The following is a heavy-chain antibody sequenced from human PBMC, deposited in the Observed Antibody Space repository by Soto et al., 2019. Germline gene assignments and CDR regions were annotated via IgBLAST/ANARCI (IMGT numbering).Heavy chain of an antibody. Sequence: ASVKVSCKASGYTFIGYYIHWVRQAPGQGLEWMGWINPNSGDTDYAQEFQGRVTMTRDTSTSTVYMELSSLRSEDTAVYYCARVRRSSGYYYGYWGQGTPVTVSS. CDR1: GYTFIGYY. V-gene: IGHV1-2*02. J-gene: IGHJ4*02. CDR2: INPNSGDT. CDR3: ARVRRSSGYYYGY. D-gene: IGHD3-22*01.